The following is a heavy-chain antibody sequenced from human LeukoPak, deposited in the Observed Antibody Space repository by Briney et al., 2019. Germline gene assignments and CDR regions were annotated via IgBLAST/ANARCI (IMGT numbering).Heavy chain of an antibody. Sequence: GAPVKVSCKASGYTFTSYGISWVRQAPGQGLEWMGWISAYNGNTNYAQKLQGRVTMTTDTSTSEAYMELRSLRSDDTAVYYCARDAQCDYFDYWGQGTLVTVSS. CDR3: ARDAQCDYFDY. V-gene: IGHV1-18*01. D-gene: IGHD5-24*01. CDR2: ISAYNGNT. J-gene: IGHJ4*02. CDR1: GYTFTSYG.